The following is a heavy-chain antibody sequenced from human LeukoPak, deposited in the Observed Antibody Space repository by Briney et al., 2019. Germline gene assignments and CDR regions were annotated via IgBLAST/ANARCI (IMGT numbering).Heavy chain of an antibody. Sequence: PGGSLRLSCGASGFIFSSYAMSWVRQTPGKRLEWVSAISSGGDRTYYVDSVKGRFTISRDNSKNTMYLQMNSLRAEDTAVYYCAKRIQSAMAMGYWGQGTLVTVSS. CDR2: ISSGGDRT. CDR1: GFIFSSYA. J-gene: IGHJ4*02. CDR3: AKRIQSAMAMGY. V-gene: IGHV3-23*01. D-gene: IGHD5-18*01.